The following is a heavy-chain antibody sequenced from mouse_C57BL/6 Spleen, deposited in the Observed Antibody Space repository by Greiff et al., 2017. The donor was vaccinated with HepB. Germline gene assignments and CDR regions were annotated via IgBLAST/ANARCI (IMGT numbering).Heavy chain of an antibody. V-gene: IGHV2-2*01. CDR1: GFSLTSYG. CDR3: ARNYGYYGGYAMDY. J-gene: IGHJ4*01. CDR2: IWSGGST. Sequence: QVHVKQSGPGLVQPSQSLSITCTVSGFSLTSYGVHWVRQSPGKGLEWLGVIWSGGSTDYNAAFISRLSISKDNSKSQVFFKMNSLQADDTAIYYCARNYGYYGGYAMDYWGQGTSVTVSS. D-gene: IGHD2-3*01.